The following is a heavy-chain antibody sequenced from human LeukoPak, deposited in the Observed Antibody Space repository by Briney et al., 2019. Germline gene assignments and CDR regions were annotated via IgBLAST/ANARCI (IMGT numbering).Heavy chain of an antibody. Sequence: GGSLRLSCAASGSTFSSYAMSWVRQAPGKGLGWVSAISGSGGSTYYADSVKGRFTISRDNSKNTLYLQMNSLRAEDTAVYYCAKVGIAVAGTDYWGQGTLVTVSS. CDR3: AKVGIAVAGTDY. CDR2: ISGSGGST. CDR1: GSTFSSYA. J-gene: IGHJ4*02. D-gene: IGHD6-19*01. V-gene: IGHV3-23*01.